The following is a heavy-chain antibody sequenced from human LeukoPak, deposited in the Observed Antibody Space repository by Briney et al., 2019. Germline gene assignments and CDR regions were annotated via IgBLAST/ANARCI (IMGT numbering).Heavy chain of an antibody. V-gene: IGHV3-23*01. CDR1: GFTFSSYA. CDR3: ARALLGDFWSGYLPVAFDI. J-gene: IGHJ3*02. D-gene: IGHD3-3*01. CDR2: ITGSGGST. Sequence: GGSLRLSCAASGFTFSSYAMSWVRQAPGKGLEWVSAITGSGGSTYYADSVKGRFTISRDNSKNTLYVQMNSLRAEDTAVYYCARALLGDFWSGYLPVAFDIWGQGTMVTVSS.